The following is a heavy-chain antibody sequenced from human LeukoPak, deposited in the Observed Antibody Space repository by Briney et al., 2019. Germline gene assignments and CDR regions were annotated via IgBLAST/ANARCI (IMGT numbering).Heavy chain of an antibody. J-gene: IGHJ6*03. D-gene: IGHD5-12*01. V-gene: IGHV5-51*01. Sequence: GESLKISCKGSGYSFTSYWIGWVRQMPGKGLEWMGIIYPGDSDTRYSPSFQGQVTISADQSLSTAYLQWSSLKASDTAMYYCARQGRLRSYYYYCRDVWGKGTTVPVSS. CDR2: IYPGDSDT. CDR1: GYSFTSYW. CDR3: ARQGRLRSYYYYCRDV.